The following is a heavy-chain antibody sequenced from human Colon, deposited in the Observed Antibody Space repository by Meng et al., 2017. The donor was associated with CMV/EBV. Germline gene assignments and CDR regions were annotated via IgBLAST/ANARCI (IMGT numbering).Heavy chain of an antibody. J-gene: IGHJ6*02. V-gene: IGHV3-53*01. D-gene: IGHD2-2*01. CDR1: GFSVSENY. CDR2: IYGGGTT. CDR3: AGESGVPNGMDV. Sequence: GGSLRLSCGAASGFSVSENYMNWVRQAPGKGLEWVSVIYGGGTTHYADSGKGRFTISRDNSKNTLFLQMDSLRAEDTAVYYCAGESGVPNGMDVWGQGTTVTVSS.